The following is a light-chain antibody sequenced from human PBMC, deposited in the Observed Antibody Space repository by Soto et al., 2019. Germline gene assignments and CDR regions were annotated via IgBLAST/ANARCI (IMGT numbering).Light chain of an antibody. CDR1: QSVSSY. J-gene: IGKJ4*01. CDR2: DAS. V-gene: IGKV3-11*01. Sequence: EIVLTQSPATLSLSPGERVTLSCRASQSVSSYLVWYQQKPGQAPKLLIYDASNRATGIPARFSGSGSGTDFPLTISSLEPEDFAVYYCQQRSNGPITFGGGTRVEIK. CDR3: QQRSNGPIT.